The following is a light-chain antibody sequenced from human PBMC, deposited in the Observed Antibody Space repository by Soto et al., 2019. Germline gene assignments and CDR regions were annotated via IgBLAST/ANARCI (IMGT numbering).Light chain of an antibody. CDR1: SSDVGSYNL. Sequence: QSALTQPASVSGSPGQSITISCTGTSSDVGSYNLVSWYQQHPGKAPKLMIYEDIERPSGVSNRFSGSKSGNTAYLTISGLQTEDEAAYYCCSYAGGTSVAFGGGTKLTVL. V-gene: IGLV2-23*01. J-gene: IGLJ2*01. CDR2: EDI. CDR3: CSYAGGTSVA.